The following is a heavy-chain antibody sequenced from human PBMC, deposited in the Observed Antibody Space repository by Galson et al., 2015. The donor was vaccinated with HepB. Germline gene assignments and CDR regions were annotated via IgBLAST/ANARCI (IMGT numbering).Heavy chain of an antibody. CDR1: GFTFSGYA. CDR2: ISGSGGST. V-gene: IGHV3-23*01. Sequence: SLRLSCAASGFTFSGYAMSWVRQAPGKGLEWVSAISGSGGSTYYADSVKGRFTISRDNSKNTLYLQMNTLRAEDTAVYYCAKSMAARPGSFDYWGQGTLVTVSS. CDR3: AKSMAARPGSFDY. D-gene: IGHD6-6*01. J-gene: IGHJ4*02.